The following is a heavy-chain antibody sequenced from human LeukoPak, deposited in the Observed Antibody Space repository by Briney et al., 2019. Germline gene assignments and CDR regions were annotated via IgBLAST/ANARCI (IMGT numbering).Heavy chain of an antibody. CDR2: IYHSGST. D-gene: IGHD1-26*01. Sequence: SQTLSLTCAVSGGSISSGGYSWSWIRQPPGKGLEWIGYIYHSGSTNYNSSLKSRVTISVDTSKNQFSLKLSSVTAADTAVYYCARGSGSYLRYNWFDPWGQGTLVTVSS. CDR3: ARGSGSYLRYNWFDP. CDR1: GGSISSGGYS. V-gene: IGHV4-30-2*01. J-gene: IGHJ5*02.